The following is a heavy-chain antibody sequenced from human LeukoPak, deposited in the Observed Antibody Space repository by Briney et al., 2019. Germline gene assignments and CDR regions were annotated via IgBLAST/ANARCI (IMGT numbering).Heavy chain of an antibody. CDR2: IYSTGTT. J-gene: IGHJ3*01. D-gene: IGHD3-22*01. V-gene: IGHV4-4*07. CDR1: GDSINSYY. Sequence: PSETLSLTCTVTGDSINSYYWNWIRQPAGKGLEWIGCIYSTGTTNYNPSLTSRVTISVDTSKNQFSLKLSSVTAADTAAYYCARAHKYRYYDSSGAFDVWGQGTVVIVSS. CDR3: ARAHKYRYYDSSGAFDV.